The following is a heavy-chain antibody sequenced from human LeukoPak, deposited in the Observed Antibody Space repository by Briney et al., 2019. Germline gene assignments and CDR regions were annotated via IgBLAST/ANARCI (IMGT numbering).Heavy chain of an antibody. V-gene: IGHV1-46*01. J-gene: IGHJ6*03. CDR1: GYTFTSYY. CDR2: INPSGGST. Sequence: ASVKVSCKASGYTFTSYYMHWVRQAPGQGLEWMGIINPSGGSTSYAQKFQGRVSVTRDMSTSTVYMELSSLRSEDTAVYYCAKAPTYGDYSTGYYYHYMDVWGKGTTVTVSS. D-gene: IGHD4-17*01. CDR3: AKAPTYGDYSTGYYYHYMDV.